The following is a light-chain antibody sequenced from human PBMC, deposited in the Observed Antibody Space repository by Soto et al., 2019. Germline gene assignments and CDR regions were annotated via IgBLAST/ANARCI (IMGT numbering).Light chain of an antibody. CDR1: QRVSNIY. CDR3: QQYDNSLYT. Sequence: EIVLTQSPGTLSLSPGERATLSCRASQRVSNIYLAWYQQKPGQAPRLLIYGASSRATGIPDRFSGSGSGTEFTLTISRLEPEDFAVYYCQQYDNSLYTFGQGTKLEIK. V-gene: IGKV3-20*01. J-gene: IGKJ2*01. CDR2: GAS.